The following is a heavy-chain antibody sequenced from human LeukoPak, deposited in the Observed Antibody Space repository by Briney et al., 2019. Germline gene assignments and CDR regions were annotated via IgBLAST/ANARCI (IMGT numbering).Heavy chain of an antibody. V-gene: IGHV3-11*01. CDR3: ARGEGFGELLGATDGMDV. D-gene: IGHD3-10*01. CDR1: GFTFSDYY. CDR2: ISSSGSTI. J-gene: IGHJ6*02. Sequence: SGGSLRLSCAASGFTFSDYYMSWIRQAPGKGLEWVSYISSSGSTIYYADSVKGRFTISRDNAKNSLYLQMNSLRAEDTAVYYCARGEGFGELLGATDGMDVWGQGTTVTVSS.